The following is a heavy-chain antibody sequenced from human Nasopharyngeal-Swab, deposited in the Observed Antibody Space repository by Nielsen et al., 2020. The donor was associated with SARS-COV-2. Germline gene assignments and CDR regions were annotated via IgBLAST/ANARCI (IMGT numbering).Heavy chain of an antibody. D-gene: IGHD3-3*01. Sequence: SGPTLVKPTETLTLTCTFSGFSLYTRGMCVSWIRQPPGKAPEWLARTDWEGDRYYNPSLKTRLTISRDIAKSQVVLTMTNMAPMDPATYYCTREQPSGVYDYYGMDVWGRGTTVTVSS. J-gene: IGHJ6*02. CDR2: TDWEGDR. CDR3: TREQPSGVYDYYGMDV. V-gene: IGHV2-70*11. CDR1: GFSLYTRGMC.